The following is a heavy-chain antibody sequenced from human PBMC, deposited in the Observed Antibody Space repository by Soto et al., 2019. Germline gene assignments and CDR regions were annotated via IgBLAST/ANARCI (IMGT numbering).Heavy chain of an antibody. CDR3: ARDGYSYGYDFDY. J-gene: IGHJ4*02. Sequence: GASVKVSCKASGYTFNNFGISWVRQAPGQGLEWMGIINPSGGSTSYAQKFQGRVTMTRDTSTSTVYMELSSLRSEDTAVYYCARDGYSYGYDFDYWGQGTLVTVSS. D-gene: IGHD5-18*01. V-gene: IGHV1-46*02. CDR2: INPSGGST. CDR1: GYTFNNFG.